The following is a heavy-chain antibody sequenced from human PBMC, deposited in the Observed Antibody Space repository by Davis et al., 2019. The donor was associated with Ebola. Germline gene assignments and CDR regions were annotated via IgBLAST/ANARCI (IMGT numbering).Heavy chain of an antibody. CDR2: IYDHST. CDR3: ATTQWLREFDN. Sequence: GGSLRLSCAASGFTVSSYHMSWVRQAPGKGLEWVPVIYDHSTAYADSVRGRFIISRDKSNNTLYLEMNSLRVDDTAVYYCATTQWLREFDNWGQGTLVTASS. J-gene: IGHJ4*02. CDR1: GFTVSSYH. D-gene: IGHD6-19*01. V-gene: IGHV3-53*05.